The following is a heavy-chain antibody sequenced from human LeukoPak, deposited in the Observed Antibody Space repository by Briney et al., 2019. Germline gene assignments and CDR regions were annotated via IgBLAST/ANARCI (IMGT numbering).Heavy chain of an antibody. CDR2: ISGSGGST. CDR1: GFSFSSYA. V-gene: IGHV3-23*01. J-gene: IGHJ4*02. D-gene: IGHD1-26*01. Sequence: GGSLRLSCAASGFSFSSYAMSWVRQAPGKGLEWVSAISGSGGSTYYADSMKGRVTISRDNAKNSLYLQMNSLRAEDTAVYYCARDLPGVGASDYWGQGTLVTVSS. CDR3: ARDLPGVGASDY.